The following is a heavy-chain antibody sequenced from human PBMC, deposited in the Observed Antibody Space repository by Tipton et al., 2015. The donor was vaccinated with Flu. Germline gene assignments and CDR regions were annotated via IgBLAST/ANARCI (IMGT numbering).Heavy chain of an antibody. Sequence: QVQLVQSGTEVKKPGASVKVSCKASGYIFANYGINWVRQAPGQGLEWMGWVSGYNGNTNYAQKLQGRVTMTTDTSTTTAYMELRTLRSDDTAVYYCARAYCGGDCYWVDYWGQGTLVTVSS. CDR3: ARAYCGGDCYWVDY. CDR1: GYIFANYG. CDR2: VSGYNGNT. J-gene: IGHJ4*02. D-gene: IGHD2-21*02. V-gene: IGHV1-18*01.